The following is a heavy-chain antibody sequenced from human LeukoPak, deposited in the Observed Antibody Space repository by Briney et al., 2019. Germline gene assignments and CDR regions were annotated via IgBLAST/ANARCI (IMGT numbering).Heavy chain of an antibody. CDR3: ARSYYYDSSGYPFYYYYYMDV. J-gene: IGHJ6*03. CDR1: GGTFSSYA. D-gene: IGHD3-22*01. CDR2: IIPIFGTA. Sequence: GASVKVSCKASGGTFSSYAISWVRQAPGQGLEWMGGIIPIFGTANYAQKFQGRVTITTDESTSTAYMELSSLRSEDTAVYYCARSYYYDSSGYPFYYYYYMDVWGKGTTVTVSS. V-gene: IGHV1-69*05.